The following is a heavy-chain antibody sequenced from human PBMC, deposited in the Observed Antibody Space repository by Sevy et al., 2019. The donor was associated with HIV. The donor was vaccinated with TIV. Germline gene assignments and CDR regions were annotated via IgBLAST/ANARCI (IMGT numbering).Heavy chain of an antibody. CDR3: ARRGSTYYYDSIALDY. CDR2: IHYSGTT. D-gene: IGHD3-22*01. Sequence: SETLSLTCTVSGGSISNYYWSWIRQPPGQGLEWIGYIHYSGTTSYNPSLKSRVTMSVDTSKNQFSLKLSSVTSADTAVYFCARRGSTYYYDSIALDYWGQRTLVTVSS. V-gene: IGHV4-59*01. CDR1: GGSISNYY. J-gene: IGHJ4*02.